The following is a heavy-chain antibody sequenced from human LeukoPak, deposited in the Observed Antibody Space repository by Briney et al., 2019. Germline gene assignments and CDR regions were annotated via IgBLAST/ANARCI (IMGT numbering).Heavy chain of an antibody. D-gene: IGHD3-3*01. Sequence: GGSLRLSCAASGFTFSSYAMSWVRQAPGKGLEWVSAISGSGGSTYYADSVKGRFTISRDNSKNTLYLQMNSLRAEDTAVYYCAKDLSIPRYYDFWSGFIYWGQGTLVTVSS. V-gene: IGHV3-23*01. CDR2: ISGSGGST. CDR3: AKDLSIPRYYDFWSGFIY. J-gene: IGHJ4*02. CDR1: GFTFSSYA.